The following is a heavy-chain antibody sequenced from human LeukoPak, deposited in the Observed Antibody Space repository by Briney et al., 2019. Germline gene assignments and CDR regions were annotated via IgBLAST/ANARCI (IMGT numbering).Heavy chain of an antibody. CDR1: GFTFSSYA. V-gene: IGHV3-30*18. Sequence: GGSLRLSCAASGFTFSSYAMSWVRQAPGKGLEWVAVISYDGSNKYYADSVKGRFTISRDNSKNTLYLQMNSLRAEDTAVYYCAKANHQLLWFGELLFGYWGQGTLVTVSS. D-gene: IGHD3-10*01. CDR2: ISYDGSNK. J-gene: IGHJ4*02. CDR3: AKANHQLLWFGELLFGY.